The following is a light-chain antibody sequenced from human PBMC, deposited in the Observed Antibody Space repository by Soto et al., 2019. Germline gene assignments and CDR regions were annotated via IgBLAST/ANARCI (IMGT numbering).Light chain of an antibody. Sequence: QSALTQPASVSGSPGQSITISCTGTSSDVGGYNSVSWYQQHPGKAPKLMIYEVSNRPSGVSNRFSGSKSGNTASLTISGLQAEDESDYYCSSYRSSSTPDYVFGTGTKVTVL. V-gene: IGLV2-14*03. CDR2: EVS. J-gene: IGLJ1*01. CDR1: SSDVGGYNS. CDR3: SSYRSSSTPDYV.